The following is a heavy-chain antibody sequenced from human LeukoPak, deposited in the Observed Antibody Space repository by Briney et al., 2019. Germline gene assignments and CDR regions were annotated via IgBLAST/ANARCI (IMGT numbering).Heavy chain of an antibody. J-gene: IGHJ5*02. Sequence: SVTVSCKASGGTFSSYAISWVRQAPGQGLEWMGGIIPIFGTANYAQKFQGRVTITADESTSTAYMELSSLRSEDTAVYYCARVSYGDNWFDPWGQGTLVTVSS. D-gene: IGHD4-17*01. V-gene: IGHV1-69*13. CDR2: IIPIFGTA. CDR3: ARVSYGDNWFDP. CDR1: GGTFSSYA.